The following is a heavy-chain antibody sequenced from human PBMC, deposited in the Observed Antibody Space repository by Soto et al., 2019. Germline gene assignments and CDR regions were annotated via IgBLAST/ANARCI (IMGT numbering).Heavy chain of an antibody. D-gene: IGHD4-4*01. CDR3: VKPPVITASYCYDDLDV. CDR2: ISGTGVPT. V-gene: IGHV3-23*01. Sequence: EVQLLESGGGLVQPGGSLRLSCAASGFTFSDYAMSWVRQAPGKGLECLSLISGTGVPTLYAGSVKGRFSVSRDNSKNTLFLQMNRLRAEDTAVYYCVKPPVITASYCYDDLDVWGQGTKVTVSS. J-gene: IGHJ6*02. CDR1: GFTFSDYA.